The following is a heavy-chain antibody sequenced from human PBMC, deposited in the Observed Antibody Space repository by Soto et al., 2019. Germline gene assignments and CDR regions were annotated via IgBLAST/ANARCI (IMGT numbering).Heavy chain of an antibody. V-gene: IGHV1-69*06. CDR3: ARVRQLAPRSWFDP. CDR2: IIPIFGTA. J-gene: IGHJ5*02. CDR1: GGTFSSYA. Sequence: PSVKVSCKASGGTFSSYAISWVRQAPGQGLEWMGGIIPIFGTANYAQKFQGRVTITADKSTSTAYMELSSLRSEDTAVYYCARVRQLAPRSWFDPWGQGTLVTVSS. D-gene: IGHD6-6*01.